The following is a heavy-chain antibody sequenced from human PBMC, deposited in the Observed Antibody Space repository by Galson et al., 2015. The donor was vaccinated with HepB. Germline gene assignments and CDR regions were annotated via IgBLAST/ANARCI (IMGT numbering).Heavy chain of an antibody. CDR2: ISTSSSTI. CDR1: GFTFGNYK. Sequence: SLRLSCAASGFTFGNYKMNWVRQAPGKGLEWISYISTSSSTIYYADSVRGRFTISRDNAKNSLYLQMNSLRDEDTAVYYCVQCGLVVIAGVPASFDYWGQGTLVTVSS. D-gene: IGHD2-2*01. CDR3: VQCGLVVIAGVPASFDY. V-gene: IGHV3-48*02. J-gene: IGHJ4*02.